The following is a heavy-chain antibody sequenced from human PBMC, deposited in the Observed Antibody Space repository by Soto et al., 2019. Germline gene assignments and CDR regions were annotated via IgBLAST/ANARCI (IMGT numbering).Heavy chain of an antibody. CDR3: TFLDITIFGVGEYGMDV. CDR1: GFTFSNAW. V-gene: IGHV3-15*07. CDR2: IKSKTDGGTT. J-gene: IGHJ6*02. D-gene: IGHD3-3*01. Sequence: GGSLRLSCAASGFTFSNAWMNWVRQAPGKGLEWVGRIKSKTDGGTTDYAAPVKGRFTISRDDSKNTLYLQMNSLKTEDTAVNYCTFLDITIFGVGEYGMDVWGQGTTVTVSS.